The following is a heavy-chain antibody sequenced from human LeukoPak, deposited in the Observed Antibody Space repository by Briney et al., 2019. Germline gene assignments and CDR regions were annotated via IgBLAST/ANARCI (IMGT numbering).Heavy chain of an antibody. V-gene: IGHV3-48*01. CDR2: ISSSSSTI. CDR3: ARARLHHRSLDLKTSYYFDY. CDR1: GFTFSSYS. J-gene: IGHJ4*02. Sequence: PGASLTLSCAASGFTFSSYSMNCVRQPPGKWLEWVSYISSSSSTIYYADSVKGRFTISRDNAKNSLYLQMNSLTTEDTAVYYCARARLHHRSLDLKTSYYFDYWGQGNLVTVSS. D-gene: IGHD6-25*01.